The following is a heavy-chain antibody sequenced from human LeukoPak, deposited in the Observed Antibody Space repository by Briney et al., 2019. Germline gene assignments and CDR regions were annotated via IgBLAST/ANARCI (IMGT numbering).Heavy chain of an antibody. Sequence: SETLSLTCTVSGGSISSSSHYWGWFRQPPGKGLEWIGNIYYNGSPNYNPSLKSRVTISVDTSKKQFSLKLSSVTAADTAVYYCARDRSVVVTANYIPWYFDLWGRGTLVTVSS. CDR3: ARDRSVVVTANYIPWYFDL. D-gene: IGHD2-21*02. J-gene: IGHJ2*01. CDR1: GGSISSSSHY. CDR2: IYYNGSP. V-gene: IGHV4-61*01.